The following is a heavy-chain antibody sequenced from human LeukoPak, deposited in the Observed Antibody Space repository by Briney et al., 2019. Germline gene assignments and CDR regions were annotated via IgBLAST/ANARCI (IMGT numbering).Heavy chain of an antibody. V-gene: IGHV1-18*01. CDR1: GGTFSSYT. D-gene: IGHD3-3*01. Sequence: ASVKVSCKASGGTFSSYTISWVRQAPGQGLEWMGWISAYNGNTNHAQKLQGRVTMTTDTSTSTAYMELRSLRSDDTAVYYCTRGGYDFWSGYYTPHYFDYWGQGTLVTVSS. CDR2: ISAYNGNT. CDR3: TRGGYDFWSGYYTPHYFDY. J-gene: IGHJ4*02.